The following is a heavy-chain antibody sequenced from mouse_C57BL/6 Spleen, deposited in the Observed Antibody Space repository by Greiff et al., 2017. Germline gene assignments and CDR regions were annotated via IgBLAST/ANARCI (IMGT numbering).Heavy chain of an antibody. CDR3: AKNGKGADGGFAY. CDR2: IWRGGST. V-gene: IGHV2-5*01. Sequence: VQRVESGPGLVQPSQSLSITCTVSGFSLTSYGVHWVRQSPGKGLEWLGVIWRGGSTDYNAAFMSRLSITKDNSKSQVFFKMNSLQADDTAIYYCAKNGKGADGGFAYWGQGTLVTVSA. D-gene: IGHD3-3*01. J-gene: IGHJ3*01. CDR1: GFSLTSYG.